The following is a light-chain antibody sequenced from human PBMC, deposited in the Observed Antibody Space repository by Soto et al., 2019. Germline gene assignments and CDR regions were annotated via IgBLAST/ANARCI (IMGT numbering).Light chain of an antibody. CDR3: QQTYSSSWT. Sequence: DIQMTPSPSSLSASVGDRVTITCRASQALSNYLAWYQQKPGKAPNLLIYGTSGLQSGVPSRFSGSGSGTGFTLTISSLQREDFATYYCQQTYSSSWTFGQGTKVDIK. CDR1: QALSNY. V-gene: IGKV1-39*01. J-gene: IGKJ1*01. CDR2: GTS.